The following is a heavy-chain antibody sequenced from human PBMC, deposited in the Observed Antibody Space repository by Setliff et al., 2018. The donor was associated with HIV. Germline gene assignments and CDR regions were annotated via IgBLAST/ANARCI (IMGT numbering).Heavy chain of an antibody. CDR2: IYHSGST. D-gene: IGHD1-7*01. Sequence: PSETLSLTCAVSSGSISSSNWWSWVRQPPGKELEWIGEIYHSGSTNYNPSLRSRVTILLDTSKNQFSLRLSSVTAADTAVYYCARHRGMPGTTWYNHYMDVWGTGATVTVSS. CDR1: SGSISSSNW. J-gene: IGHJ6*03. CDR3: ARHRGMPGTTWYNHYMDV. V-gene: IGHV4-4*02.